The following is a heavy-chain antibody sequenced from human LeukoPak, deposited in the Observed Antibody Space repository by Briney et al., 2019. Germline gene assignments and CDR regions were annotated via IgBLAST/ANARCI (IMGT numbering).Heavy chain of an antibody. J-gene: IGHJ4*02. Sequence: PSQTLSLTCTVSGGSISSGSYYWSWIRQPAGKGLEWIGRTYTSGSTNYNPSLKSRVTISVDTSKNQFSLKLSSVTAADTAVYYCACQTYYDILTGQFDYWGQGTLVTVSS. CDR3: ACQTYYDILTGQFDY. CDR1: GGSISSGSYY. V-gene: IGHV4-61*02. D-gene: IGHD3-9*01. CDR2: TYTSGST.